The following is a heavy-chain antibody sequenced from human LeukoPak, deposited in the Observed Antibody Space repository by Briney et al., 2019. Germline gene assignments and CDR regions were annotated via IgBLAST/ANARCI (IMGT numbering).Heavy chain of an antibody. CDR2: IYSGGST. Sequence: PGGSLRLSCAASGFTVSSNYMSWVRQAPGKGLEWVSVIYSGGSTYYADSVKGRFTISRDNSKNTLYLQMNSLRAEDTAVYYCARSGLTCSGGSCYGDDYWGQGTLVTVS. CDR3: ARSGLTCSGGSCYGDDY. CDR1: GFTVSSNY. V-gene: IGHV3-53*01. D-gene: IGHD2-15*01. J-gene: IGHJ4*02.